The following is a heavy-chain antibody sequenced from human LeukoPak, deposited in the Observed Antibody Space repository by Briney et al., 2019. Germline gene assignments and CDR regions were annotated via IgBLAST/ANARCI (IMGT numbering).Heavy chain of an antibody. J-gene: IGHJ5*02. D-gene: IGHD6-13*01. CDR3: ARQVSSPHPNWLDP. CDR1: GGSISSSSYY. CDR2: IYYSGST. Sequence: SETLSLTCTVSGGSISSSSYYWGWIRQPPGKGLEWIGSIYYSGSTYYNPSLKSRVTISVDTSKNQFSLKLSSVTAADTAVYYCARQVSSPHPNWLDPWGQGTLVTVSS. V-gene: IGHV4-39*01.